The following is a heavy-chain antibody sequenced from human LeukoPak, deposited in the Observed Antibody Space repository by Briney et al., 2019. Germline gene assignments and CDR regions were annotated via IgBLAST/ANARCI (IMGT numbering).Heavy chain of an antibody. Sequence: SETLSLTCAVYGGSFSGYYWSWIRQPLGKGLEWIGEINHSGSTNYNPSLKSRVTISVDTSKNQFSLKLSSVTAADTAVYYCARQDVLRYFGRYWGQGTLVTVSS. J-gene: IGHJ4*02. CDR1: GGSFSGYY. CDR2: INHSGST. D-gene: IGHD3-9*01. CDR3: ARQDVLRYFGRY. V-gene: IGHV4-34*01.